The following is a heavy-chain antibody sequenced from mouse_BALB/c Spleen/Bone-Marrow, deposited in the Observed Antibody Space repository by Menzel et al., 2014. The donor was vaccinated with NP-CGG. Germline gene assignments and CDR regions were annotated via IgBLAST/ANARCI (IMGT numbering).Heavy chain of an antibody. J-gene: IGHJ1*01. Sequence: EVQGVESGGGLVQPGGSLKLSCAASGFDFSRYWMSWVRQAPGKGLEWIGEINPDSSTINYTPSLKDIFIISRDNAKNTLYLQMSKVRSEDTALYYWARLNYYGSLFVWGAGTTVPGSS. CDR2: INPDSSTI. CDR3: ARLNYYGSLFV. CDR1: GFDFSRYW. V-gene: IGHV4-1*02. D-gene: IGHD1-1*01.